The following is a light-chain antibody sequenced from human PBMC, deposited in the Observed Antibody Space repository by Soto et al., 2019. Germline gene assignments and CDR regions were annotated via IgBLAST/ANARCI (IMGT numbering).Light chain of an antibody. CDR2: DNY. V-gene: IGLV1-44*01. J-gene: IGLJ3*02. Sequence: QSVLHQPPSASATPGQRVTISCSGTSSNIGINAVNWYQQLPGTAPRLLIYDNYQRPSGVPDRFSGSKSGTSASLAISGLRSEDEADYYCATWDDSLNGRAVFGGGTQLTVL. CDR3: ATWDDSLNGRAV. CDR1: SSNIGINA.